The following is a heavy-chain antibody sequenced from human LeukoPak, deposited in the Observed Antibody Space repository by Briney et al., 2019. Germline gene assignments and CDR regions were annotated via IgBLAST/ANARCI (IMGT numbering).Heavy chain of an antibody. CDR3: ARSPSSGWYTGAFDI. CDR1: GYSINSGYY. CDR2: IFHSGST. V-gene: IGHV4-38-2*02. Sequence: PSETLSLTCTVSGYSINSGYYWGWIRQPPGKGLEWIGTIFHSGSTYYNPSLKSRVTISVDTSKNQFSLKLTSVTAADTAVYYCARSPSSGWYTGAFDIWGQGTMVTVSS. J-gene: IGHJ3*02. D-gene: IGHD6-19*01.